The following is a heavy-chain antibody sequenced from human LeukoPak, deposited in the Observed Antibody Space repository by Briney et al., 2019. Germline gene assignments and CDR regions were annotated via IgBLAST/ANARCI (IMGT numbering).Heavy chain of an antibody. CDR1: GFTFSRYD. Sequence: GGSLRLSCAASGFTFSRYDMHCVRQAPGKGLEYVSAISSNGDGTYYAKSVKGRVTISRDNSKNTLYLQMDSLRDEDMAVYYCARAPSSGYYDNWGQGTLVTVSS. CDR2: ISSNGDGT. CDR3: ARAPSSGYYDN. D-gene: IGHD6-19*01. V-gene: IGHV3-64*01. J-gene: IGHJ4*02.